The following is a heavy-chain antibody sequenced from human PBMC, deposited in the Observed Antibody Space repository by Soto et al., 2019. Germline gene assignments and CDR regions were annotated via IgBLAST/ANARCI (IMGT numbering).Heavy chain of an antibody. CDR3: ARDRVRYDSSGLHGY. CDR1: GYTFTSYG. CDR2: ISAYNGNT. D-gene: IGHD3-22*01. Sequence: QVQLVQSGAEVKKPGASVKVSCKASGYTFTSYGISWVRQAPGQGLEWMGWISAYNGNTNYAQKLQGRVTMTTDTSTSSAYMELRSLRSDDTAVYYCARDRVRYDSSGLHGYWGQGTLVTVSS. V-gene: IGHV1-18*04. J-gene: IGHJ4*02.